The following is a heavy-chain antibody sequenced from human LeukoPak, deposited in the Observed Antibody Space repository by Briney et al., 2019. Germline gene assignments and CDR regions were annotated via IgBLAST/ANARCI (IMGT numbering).Heavy chain of an antibody. D-gene: IGHD5-18*01. CDR2: INWNGGST. CDR3: ARVGTPMVTIVAPYYMDV. J-gene: IGHJ6*03. V-gene: IGHV3-20*04. Sequence: GGSLRLSCAASGFTFGNYGMSWVRQAPGKGLEWVSGINWNGGSTGYADSVEGRFTIFRDNAKNSLYLQMNSLRAEDTAVFYCARVGTPMVTIVAPYYMDVWGKGTTVTVSS. CDR1: GFTFGNYG.